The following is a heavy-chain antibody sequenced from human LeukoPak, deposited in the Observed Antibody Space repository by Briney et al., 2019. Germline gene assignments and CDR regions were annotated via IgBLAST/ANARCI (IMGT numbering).Heavy chain of an antibody. Sequence: GGSLRLSCAASRFIFSSYAMSWVRQAPGKGLEWVSTISSSGGDTFYAESVKGRFTISRDNSKNTLYLQMNSLRAEDTAVYYCAKPTWVVPAAKAHPADRTSDDDYWGQGTLVTVSS. J-gene: IGHJ4*02. CDR1: RFIFSSYA. CDR3: AKPTWVVPAAKAHPADRTSDDDY. V-gene: IGHV3-23*01. CDR2: ISSSGGDT. D-gene: IGHD2-2*01.